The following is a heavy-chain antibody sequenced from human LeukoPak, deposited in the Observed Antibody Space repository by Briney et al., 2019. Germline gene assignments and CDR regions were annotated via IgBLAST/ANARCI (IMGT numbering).Heavy chain of an antibody. CDR2: IYYSGST. D-gene: IGHD3-22*01. Sequence: SETLSLTCTVSGGSISSGDYYWSWIRQPPGKGLEWIGYIYYSGSTYYNPSLKSRVTISVDTSKNQFSLKLSSVTAADTAVYYCAGDTYYYDSSGFWGQGTLVTVSS. J-gene: IGHJ4*02. CDR1: GGSISSGDYY. CDR3: AGDTYYYDSSGF. V-gene: IGHV4-30-4*08.